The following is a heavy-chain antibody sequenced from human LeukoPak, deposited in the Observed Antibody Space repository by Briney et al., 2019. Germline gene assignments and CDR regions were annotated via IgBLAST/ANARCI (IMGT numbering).Heavy chain of an antibody. D-gene: IGHD3-10*01. V-gene: IGHV3-20*04. CDR3: ARGGYYGSGSSGGDY. CDR1: GFTFDDYG. J-gene: IGHJ4*02. Sequence: PGGSLRLSCAASGFTFDDYGMSWVRQAPGKGLELVSGINWNGGSTGYADSVKGRFTISRDNAKNSLYLPMNSLRAEDTALYYCARGGYYGSGSSGGDYWGQGTLVTVSS. CDR2: INWNGGST.